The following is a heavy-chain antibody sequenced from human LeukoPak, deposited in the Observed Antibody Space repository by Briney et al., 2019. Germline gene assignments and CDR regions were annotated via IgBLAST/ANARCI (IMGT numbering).Heavy chain of an antibody. D-gene: IGHD6-13*01. J-gene: IGHJ4*02. V-gene: IGHV3-33*08. CDR3: ARDPGYSSSWPDY. CDR1: GFTFISYS. Sequence: GGSLRLSCASSGFTFISYSMNSVRQAPGKWLWCLSVIRCDGTNKYYADSVKGRFTISRDNSKNPLYLQMNSLRAEDTAVYYCARDPGYSSSWPDYWGQGTLVTVSS. CDR2: IRCDGTNK.